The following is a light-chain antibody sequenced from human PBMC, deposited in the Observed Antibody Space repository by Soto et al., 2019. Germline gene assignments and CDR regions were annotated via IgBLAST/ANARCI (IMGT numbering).Light chain of an antibody. Sequence: IQMTQSPSTLSASVGDRVTITCRASQSIGDSLAWYQQKPGKAPYLLISDVSSLERGVPSRFSGSGSGAEFTLTISSMQPDDFATFYCQQYNNWPPWTFGQGTKV. CDR1: QSIGDS. V-gene: IGKV1-5*01. CDR2: DVS. J-gene: IGKJ1*01. CDR3: QQYNNWPPWT.